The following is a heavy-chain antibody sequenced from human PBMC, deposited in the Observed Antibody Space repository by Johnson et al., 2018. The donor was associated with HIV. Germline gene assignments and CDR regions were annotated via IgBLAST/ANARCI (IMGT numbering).Heavy chain of an antibody. Sequence: VQLVESGGGLVQPGGSLRLSCAASGFTFSSYAMSWVRQAPGKGLEWVSAISGSGGSTYYADSVQGRFPICRDNAKNSLYVEMNRLRAEDTGVYYCARIPGSGWEHDAFDIWGQGTMVTVSS. J-gene: IGHJ3*02. CDR3: ARIPGSGWEHDAFDI. V-gene: IGHV3-23*04. D-gene: IGHD6-19*01. CDR2: ISGSGGST. CDR1: GFTFSSYA.